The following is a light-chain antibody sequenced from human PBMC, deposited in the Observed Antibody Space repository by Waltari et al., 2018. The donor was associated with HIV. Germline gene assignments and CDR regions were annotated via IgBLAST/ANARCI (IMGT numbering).Light chain of an antibody. J-gene: IGKJ4*01. CDR2: DAS. CDR1: QSVSSY. CDR3: QQRSNWPSLT. V-gene: IGKV3-11*01. Sequence: EIVLTHSPAALSLSPGETATLSCRASQSVSSYLAWYQHKPGQAPRLLIYDASNRATGIPARFSGSGSGTDFTLTISSLEPEDFAVYYCQQRSNWPSLTFGGGTKVEIK.